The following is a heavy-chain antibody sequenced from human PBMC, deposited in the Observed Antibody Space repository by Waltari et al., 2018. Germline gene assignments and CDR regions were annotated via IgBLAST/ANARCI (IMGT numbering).Heavy chain of an antibody. CDR2: IWHDGSKE. V-gene: IGHV3-33*01. D-gene: IGHD2-15*01. J-gene: IGHJ4*02. CDR1: GFPFSRFG. Sequence: QVQLVESGGGVVQPGRSLRLSCAASGFPFSRFGMHWVRQAPGKGLEWVAVIWHDGSKEYNVDSGKGRFTISRDNSKNTLYLQMNSLRAEDSAVYYCASQSTTLFDYWGQGTLVTVSS. CDR3: ASQSTTLFDY.